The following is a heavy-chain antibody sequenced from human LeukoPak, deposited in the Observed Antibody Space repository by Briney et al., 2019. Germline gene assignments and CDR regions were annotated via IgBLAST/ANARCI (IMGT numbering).Heavy chain of an antibody. CDR2: IKDKTDGGTT. Sequence: MPGGSLRHSCAASGFTFSNAWMSWVRQAPGKGLEWVGRIKDKTDGGTTDYAAPVKDRFTISRDDSKNRLYLQMNSLKTEDTAVYYCTTALFTTSFDYWGQGTLVTVSS. D-gene: IGHD2-21*01. CDR1: GFTFSNAW. J-gene: IGHJ4*02. V-gene: IGHV3-15*01. CDR3: TTALFTTSFDY.